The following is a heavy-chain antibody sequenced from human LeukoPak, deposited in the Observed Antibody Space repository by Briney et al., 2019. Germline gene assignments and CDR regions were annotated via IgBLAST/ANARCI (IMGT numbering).Heavy chain of an antibody. D-gene: IGHD3-3*01. Sequence: SETLSLICTVSGGSISNYCWSWVRQPPGKGLEWIGFIYTSGSSDYNPSLKSRVTMSVDTSKNQVSMELRFLTAADTALYYCATSYDAKTAPYDLWGQGTLVTVSS. V-gene: IGHV4-4*09. CDR2: IYTSGSS. CDR3: ATSYDAKTAPYDL. J-gene: IGHJ5*02. CDR1: GGSISNYC.